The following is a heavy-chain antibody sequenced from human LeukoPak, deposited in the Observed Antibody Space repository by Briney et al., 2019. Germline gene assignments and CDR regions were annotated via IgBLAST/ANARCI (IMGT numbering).Heavy chain of an antibody. CDR3: ARNENSGWGYFDY. V-gene: IGHV3-23*01. D-gene: IGHD5-12*01. CDR2: IGGSNGIT. CDR1: GFTFSSYA. J-gene: IGHJ4*02. Sequence: GGSLRLSCAASGFTFSSYAMSWVRQAPGKGLEWVSVIGGSNGITFYVGSVKGRFTISRDNSKDTLYLQMNSLRAEDTAVYYCARNENSGWGYFDYWGQGTLATVSS.